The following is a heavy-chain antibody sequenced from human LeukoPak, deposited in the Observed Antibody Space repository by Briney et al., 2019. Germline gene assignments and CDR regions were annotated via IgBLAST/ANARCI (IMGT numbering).Heavy chain of an antibody. J-gene: IGHJ4*02. CDR3: ARPSPPGDGYNPPDH. D-gene: IGHD5-24*01. V-gene: IGHV3-30*04. Sequence: PGKSLTLSCVVSGFNFDNFAMHWVRQPLGKGLGWVAVISHDGRTKYYADSMKGRITISRDNSKNTLFLQMNNLRSEDTAVYFCARPSPPGDGYNPPDHWGQGTLVTVSS. CDR2: ISHDGRTK. CDR1: GFNFDNFA.